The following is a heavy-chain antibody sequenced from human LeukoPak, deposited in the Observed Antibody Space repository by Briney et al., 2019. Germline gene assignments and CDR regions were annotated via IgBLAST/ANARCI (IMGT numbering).Heavy chain of an antibody. V-gene: IGHV1-2*02. CDR1: GYTFTGYY. D-gene: IGHD1-26*01. Sequence: ASVKVSCKASGYTFTGYYMHWVRQAPGQGLEWMGWINPNSGGTNYAQKFQGRVTMTRDTSISTAYMELSGLTSDDTAVYYCARSVLARYYDVGEGYFDYWGQGTLVTVSS. CDR2: INPNSGGT. J-gene: IGHJ4*02. CDR3: ARSVLARYYDVGEGYFDY.